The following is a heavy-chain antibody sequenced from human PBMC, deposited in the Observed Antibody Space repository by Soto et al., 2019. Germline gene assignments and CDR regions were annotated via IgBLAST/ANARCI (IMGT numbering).Heavy chain of an antibody. J-gene: IGHJ2*01. V-gene: IGHV1-18*01. D-gene: IGHD2-15*01. CDR1: GYTFTSYG. CDR2: ISAYNGNT. Sequence: QVQLVQSGAEVKKPGASVKVSCKASGYTFTSYGISWVRQAPGQGLEWMGWISAYNGNTNYAQKLQGRVTMTTDTSTSTAYTELRSLRSYDTAVYYCARDGYCSGGSCYDWYCDLWGRGTLVTVSS. CDR3: ARDGYCSGGSCYDWYCDL.